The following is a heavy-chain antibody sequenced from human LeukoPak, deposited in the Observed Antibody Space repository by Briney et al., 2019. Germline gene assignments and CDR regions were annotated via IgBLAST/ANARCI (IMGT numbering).Heavy chain of an antibody. CDR2: IYHSGST. J-gene: IGHJ2*01. CDR3: ARDTVDTANWYFDL. CDR1: GGSISSGGYS. Sequence: PSETLSLTCAVSGGSISSGGYSWRWIRQPPGKGLEWIGYIYHSGSTNYNPSLKSRVTISVDKSKNQFSLKLSSVTAADTAVYYCARDTVDTANWYFDLWGRGTLVTVSS. D-gene: IGHD5-18*01. V-gene: IGHV4-30-2*01.